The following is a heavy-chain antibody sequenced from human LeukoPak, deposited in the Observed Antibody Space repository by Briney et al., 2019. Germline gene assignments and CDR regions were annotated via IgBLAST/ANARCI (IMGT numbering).Heavy chain of an antibody. J-gene: IGHJ6*03. CDR3: ARGSYDSRGYYSDYHFYMAL. CDR2: INPYNGDT. CDR1: GYTFTGYY. Sequence: ASVKVSCKASGYTFTGYYLHWVRQAPGQGLEWMGWINPYNGDTNYSPKFKGRVTLTRDTSTTTSYMDLSRLTSDDTAVYFCARGSYDSRGYYSDYHFYMALWGKGTTVTVSS. V-gene: IGHV1-2*02. D-gene: IGHD3-22*01.